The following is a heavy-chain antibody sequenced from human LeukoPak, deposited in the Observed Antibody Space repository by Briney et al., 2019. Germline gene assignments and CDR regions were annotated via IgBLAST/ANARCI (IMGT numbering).Heavy chain of an antibody. Sequence: PSETLSLTCAVYGGSFSGYYWSWIRQPPGKGLEWIGEINHSGSTNYNPSLKSRVTISVDKSKNQFSLKLSSVTAADTAVYYCARGQTDYYGSGSYYPVSYYYYYMDVWGQGTMVIVSS. CDR1: GGSFSGYY. J-gene: IGHJ6*03. CDR2: INHSGST. V-gene: IGHV4-34*01. CDR3: ARGQTDYYGSGSYYPVSYYYYYMDV. D-gene: IGHD3-10*01.